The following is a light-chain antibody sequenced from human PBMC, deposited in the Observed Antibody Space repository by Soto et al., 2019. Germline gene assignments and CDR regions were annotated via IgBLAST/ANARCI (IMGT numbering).Light chain of an antibody. CDR2: DAS. Sequence: DIQMTQSPSTLSASVGDRVTITCRASQSIRSWLAWYQQKPGRAPKFLIFDASSLESGVPSRFSGSGSGTEFTLTISRLQPDDFATYYCQQYDSYPMTFGPGTKVDIK. CDR1: QSIRSW. CDR3: QQYDSYPMT. V-gene: IGKV1-5*01. J-gene: IGKJ3*01.